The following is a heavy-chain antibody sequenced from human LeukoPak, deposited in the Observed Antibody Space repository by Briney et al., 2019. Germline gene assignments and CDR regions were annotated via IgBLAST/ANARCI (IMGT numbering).Heavy chain of an antibody. V-gene: IGHV3-23*01. J-gene: IGHJ4*02. D-gene: IGHD5-24*01. CDR3: AKKPATIKFPFDI. CDR2: ISTTGGYT. CDR1: GFSFSTYD. Sequence: GGSLRLSCVGSGFSFSTYDMGWVRQTPGKGLEWVSAISTTGGYTEDADSVKGRFTISRDNSQNTLFLQMHSLRAEDAAVYYCAKKPATIKFPFDIWGQGTLVTVSP.